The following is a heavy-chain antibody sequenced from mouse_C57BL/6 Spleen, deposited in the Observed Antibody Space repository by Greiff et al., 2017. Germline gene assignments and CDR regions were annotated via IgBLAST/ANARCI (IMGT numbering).Heavy chain of an antibody. CDR1: GYTFTGYW. V-gene: IGHV1-9*01. Sequence: QVQLQQSGAELMKPGASVKLSCKATGYTFTGYWIEWVKQRPGHGLEWIGEILPGSGSTNYNEKFKGKATFTADTSSNTAYMQLSSLTTEDSAIYYCARRGDYDLYYAMDYWGQGTSVTVSS. CDR2: ILPGSGST. CDR3: ARRGDYDLYYAMDY. J-gene: IGHJ4*01. D-gene: IGHD2-4*01.